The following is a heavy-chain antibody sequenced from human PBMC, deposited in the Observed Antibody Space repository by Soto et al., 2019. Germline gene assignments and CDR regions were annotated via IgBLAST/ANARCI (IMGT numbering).Heavy chain of an antibody. CDR2: IIPIIGTA. Sequence: QVQLVQSGAEVKKPGSSVKVSCKASGGTFSSYAISWVRQAPGQGLEWMGGIIPIIGTANYAQKFQGRVTISADESTSTAYMELSSLRSEDTAVYYCASEVQVRWLRGYFDYWGQGTLVTVSS. V-gene: IGHV1-69*01. J-gene: IGHJ4*02. CDR1: GGTFSSYA. CDR3: ASEVQVRWLRGYFDY. D-gene: IGHD5-12*01.